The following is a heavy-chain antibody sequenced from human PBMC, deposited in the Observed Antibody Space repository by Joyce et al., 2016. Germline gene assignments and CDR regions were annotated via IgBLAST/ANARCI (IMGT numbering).Heavy chain of an antibody. CDR1: EFTFSNYA. J-gene: IGHJ3*02. D-gene: IGHD3-22*01. CDR2: VWYDGIIT. Sequence: QVQLVESGGGVVQPGRSLRLSCAASEFTFSNYAMHWVRQAPGKGLEWVAIVWYDGIITYYADSVKGRFTISRDNSRNSVYLQMNSMRVEDTAIYYCARVRHHYADSNGQIKDAFDIWGQGTMVTVSS. CDR3: ARVRHHYADSNGQIKDAFDI. V-gene: IGHV3-33*01.